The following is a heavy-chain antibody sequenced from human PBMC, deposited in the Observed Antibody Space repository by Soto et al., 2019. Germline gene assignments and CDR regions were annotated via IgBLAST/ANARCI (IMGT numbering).Heavy chain of an antibody. V-gene: IGHV4-39*07. CDR2: ISNSGST. D-gene: IGHD3-22*01. CDR3: AGSGYYPNYFDY. Sequence: PSETLSLTCTVSGGSIGSSSYYWGWIRQPPGRGLEWVGSISNSGSTYYNPSLKSRVTISVDRSKNQFSLKLSSVTTADTAVYYCAGSGYYPNYFDYWGQGTLVTVSS. J-gene: IGHJ4*02. CDR1: GGSIGSSSYY.